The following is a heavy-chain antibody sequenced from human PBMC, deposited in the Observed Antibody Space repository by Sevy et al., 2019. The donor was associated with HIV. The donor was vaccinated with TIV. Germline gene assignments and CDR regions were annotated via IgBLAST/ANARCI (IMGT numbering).Heavy chain of an antibody. V-gene: IGHV3-7*01. D-gene: IGHD1-20*01. Sequence: GGSLRLSCAASGFTFSSFFMSWVRQAPGKGLEWVANIKQDGSEKYYVDSVKGRFTISRDNARNSVYLQMNSLRAEDTGVDYCARDLTARYYYGLDVGGQGPWSPSPQ. CDR1: GFTFSSFF. CDR3: ARDLTARYYYGLDV. CDR2: IKQDGSEK. J-gene: IGHJ6*01.